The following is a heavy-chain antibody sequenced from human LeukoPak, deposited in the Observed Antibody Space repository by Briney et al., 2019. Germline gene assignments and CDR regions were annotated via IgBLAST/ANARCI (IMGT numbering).Heavy chain of an antibody. V-gene: IGHV5-51*01. Sequence: GESLQISSKTSCYNFAYHWIGWARQTPAKGLEWMGIIYPSDSDTRYSPSFEAQVIISADTSINTAYLQWNSLKASDTAIYYCARRWGDTSGYYNVFHHWGQGTLVTVSS. CDR3: ARRWGDTSGYYNVFHH. CDR1: CYNFAYHW. D-gene: IGHD3-22*01. J-gene: IGHJ4*02. CDR2: IYPSDSDT.